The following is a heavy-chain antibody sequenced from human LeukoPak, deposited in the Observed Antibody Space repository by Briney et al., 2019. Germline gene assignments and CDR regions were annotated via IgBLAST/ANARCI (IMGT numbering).Heavy chain of an antibody. CDR1: GGTFSSYA. J-gene: IGHJ4*02. D-gene: IGHD5-12*01. CDR3: ARGKYSGYEN. Sequence: ASVKVSFKASGGTFSSYAISWVRQAPGQGLEWMGGIIPIFGTANYAQKFQGRVTITTDESTSTAYMELSSLRSVDTAVYYCARGKYSGYENWGQRTLVTVSS. V-gene: IGHV1-69*05. CDR2: IIPIFGTA.